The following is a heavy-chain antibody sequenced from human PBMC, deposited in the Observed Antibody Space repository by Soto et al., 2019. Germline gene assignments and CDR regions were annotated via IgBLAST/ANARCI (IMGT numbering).Heavy chain of an antibody. D-gene: IGHD4-17*01. CDR1: GGSISSGGYY. CDR3: ATNYGDYVIGPRDAFDI. J-gene: IGHJ3*02. Sequence: PSETLSLTCTVSGGSISSGGYYWSWIRQHPGKGPEWIGYIYYSGSTYYNPSLKSRVTISVDTSKNQFSLKLSSVTAADTAVYYCATNYGDYVIGPRDAFDIWGQGTMVTVSS. V-gene: IGHV4-31*03. CDR2: IYYSGST.